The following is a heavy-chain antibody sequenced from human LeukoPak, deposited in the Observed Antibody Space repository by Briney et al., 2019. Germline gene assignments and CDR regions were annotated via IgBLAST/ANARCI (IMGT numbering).Heavy chain of an antibody. CDR2: ISSSSSYI. D-gene: IGHD2-15*01. Sequence: GGSLRLSCAASGFTFSSYSMNWVRQAPGKGLEWVSSISSSSSYIYYADSVKGRFTISRDNAKNSLYLQMNSLRAEDTAVYYCARDVNYCSGGSCYEWDYYYYYYMDVWGKGTTVTVSS. J-gene: IGHJ6*03. V-gene: IGHV3-21*01. CDR3: ARDVNYCSGGSCYEWDYYYYYYMDV. CDR1: GFTFSSYS.